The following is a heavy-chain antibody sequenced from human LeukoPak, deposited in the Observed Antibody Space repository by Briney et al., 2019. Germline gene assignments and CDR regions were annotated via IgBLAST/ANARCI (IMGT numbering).Heavy chain of an antibody. J-gene: IGHJ4*02. V-gene: IGHV4-34*01. D-gene: IGHD3-10*01. CDR2: INHSGST. CDR3: ARLLEWFGELSAEDY. CDR1: GGSFSGYC. Sequence: SETLSLACAVYGGSFSGYCWSWIRQPPGKGLEWIGEINHSGSTNYNPSLKSRVTISVDTSKNQFSLKLSSVTAADTAVYYCARLLEWFGELSAEDYWGQGTLVTVSS.